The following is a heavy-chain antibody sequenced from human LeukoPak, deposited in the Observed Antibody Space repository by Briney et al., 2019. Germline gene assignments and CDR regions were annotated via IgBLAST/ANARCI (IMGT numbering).Heavy chain of an antibody. CDR3: VKGDYSVYTFPAFDY. CDR2: ITSSGGST. V-gene: IGHV3-64D*06. CDR1: GFTFSYYA. J-gene: IGHJ4*02. Sequence: QPGGSLRLSCSASGFTFSYYAMHWVRQAPGKGLEYVSGITSSGGSTYYTDSVKGRFTISRDNSNNTLYLQMSSLRAEDTAVYYCVKGDYSVYTFPAFDYSGQGTLVSVSS. D-gene: IGHD5/OR15-5a*01.